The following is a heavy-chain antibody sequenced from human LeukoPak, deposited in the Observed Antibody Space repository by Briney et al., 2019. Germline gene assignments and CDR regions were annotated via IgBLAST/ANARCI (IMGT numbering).Heavy chain of an antibody. CDR2: MYHSGST. V-gene: IGHV4-59*01. D-gene: IGHD2-2*01. J-gene: IGHJ4*02. Sequence: TSETLSLTCTVSGGSMSSFYWSWIRQPPGKGLEWIGYMYHSGSTNYNPSLKSRVTVSVDTSKNQFSLKLSSVTAADTAVYYCARGGVPAAKSFDYWGQGTLVTVSS. CDR1: GGSMSSFY. CDR3: ARGGVPAAKSFDY.